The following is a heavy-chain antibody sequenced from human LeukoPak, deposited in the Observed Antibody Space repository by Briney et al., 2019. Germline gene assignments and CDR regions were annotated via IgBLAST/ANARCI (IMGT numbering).Heavy chain of an antibody. Sequence: PSETLSLTCTVSGSSISSYYWSWIRQPPGKGLEWIGYIYYSGSTNYNPSLKSRVTVSVDTSKNQFSLKLSSVTAADTAVYYCARHVTPQLCFDYWGQGTLVTVSS. V-gene: IGHV4-59*08. CDR2: IYYSGST. D-gene: IGHD5-18*01. CDR1: GSSISSYY. J-gene: IGHJ4*02. CDR3: ARHVTPQLCFDY.